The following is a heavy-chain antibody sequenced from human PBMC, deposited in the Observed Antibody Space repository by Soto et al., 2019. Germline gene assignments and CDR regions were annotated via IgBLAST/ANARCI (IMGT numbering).Heavy chain of an antibody. J-gene: IGHJ4*02. CDR2: INQSGRT. Sequence: QVQLHQWGAECLNPWEPLSPVSAASGAPFSGYYWNWTRRPPGKGREGIGEINQSGRTNYSPSLKTRVTISVDTSKKQFSLRVSSVTAADTAVYYCARRFSGTGRYFDYWGQGTLVTVSS. V-gene: IGHV4-34*01. CDR3: ARRFSGTGRYFDY. D-gene: IGHD1-1*01. CDR1: GAPFSGYY.